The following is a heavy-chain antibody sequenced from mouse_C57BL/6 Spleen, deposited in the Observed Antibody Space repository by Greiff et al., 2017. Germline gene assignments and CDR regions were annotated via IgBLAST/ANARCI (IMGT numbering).Heavy chain of an antibody. J-gene: IGHJ1*03. CDR1: GYTFTSYW. D-gene: IGHD2-2*01. CDR2: IHPNSGST. V-gene: IGHV1-64*01. CDR3: ARNGYDWYLDV. Sequence: VQLQQPGAELVKPGASVKLSCKASGYTFTSYWMHWVKQRPGQGLEWIGMIHPNSGSTNYNEKFKSKATLTVDKSSSTAYMPLSSLTSEDSAVSYCARNGYDWYLDVWGTGTTVTVSS.